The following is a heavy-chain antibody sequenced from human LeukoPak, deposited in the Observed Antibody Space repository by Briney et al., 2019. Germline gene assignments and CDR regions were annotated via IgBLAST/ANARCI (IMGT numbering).Heavy chain of an antibody. V-gene: IGHV1-69*04. J-gene: IGHJ5*02. CDR2: IVPILGIA. D-gene: IGHD2-2*02. Sequence: SVKVSCKASGGTFRSYAITWVRQAPGQGLEWMGRIVPILGIANYAQKFQGRGTITADKSTSTAYMELSSLRSEDTAVYYCARDQGCSSTSCYTSGPWFDPWGQGTLVTVSS. CDR1: GGTFRSYA. CDR3: ARDQGCSSTSCYTSGPWFDP.